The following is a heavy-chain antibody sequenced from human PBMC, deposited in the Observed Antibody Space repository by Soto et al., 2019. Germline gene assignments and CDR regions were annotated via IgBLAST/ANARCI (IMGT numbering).Heavy chain of an antibody. V-gene: IGHV4-31*03. CDR1: GGSISIGGDY. CDR3: ARFRLYCSGGSCYDLDS. Sequence: SETRPLTCPVSGGSISIGGDYWIWIRQHPEKRLEWIGYIYYSGSTYYNPSLRSRVTISLDTSKNQFSLKLSSVTAADTAVYYCARFRLYCSGGSCYDLDSWGQGTLVTVSS. D-gene: IGHD2-15*01. CDR2: IYYSGST. J-gene: IGHJ4*02.